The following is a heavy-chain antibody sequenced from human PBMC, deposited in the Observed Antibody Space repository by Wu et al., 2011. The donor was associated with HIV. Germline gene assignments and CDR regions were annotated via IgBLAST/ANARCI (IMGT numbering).Heavy chain of an antibody. CDR1: GYIFTSYG. D-gene: IGHD1-26*01. J-gene: IGHJ6*03. Sequence: QVQLVQSGAEVKKPGASVKVSCKASGYIFTSYGINWVRQAPGQGLEWMGWISAYNGDTDYAQKFQGRVTMTTDTSTSTTYMELRSLRSEDTAVYYCGKGEAGYYHYYYMDVWGKGTTGHRL. CDR3: GKGEAGYYHYYYMDV. V-gene: IGHV1-18*01. CDR2: ISAYNGDT.